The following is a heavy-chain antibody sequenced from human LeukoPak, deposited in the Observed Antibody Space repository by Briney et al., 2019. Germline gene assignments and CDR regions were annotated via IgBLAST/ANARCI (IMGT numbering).Heavy chain of an antibody. CDR3: ASLGEDSSDWYGDWFDP. D-gene: IGHD6-19*01. V-gene: IGHV1-2*02. CDR2: INSDSGGT. J-gene: IGHJ5*02. CDR1: GYTFTGFY. Sequence: VASVKLSCKASGYTFTGFYMHWVRHAPGQGLEWMGWINSDSGGTNYAQKFQGRVTMTRDTPISTAYLELGRLSSDDTAVYFCASLGEDSSDWYGDWFDPWGQGTLVTVSS.